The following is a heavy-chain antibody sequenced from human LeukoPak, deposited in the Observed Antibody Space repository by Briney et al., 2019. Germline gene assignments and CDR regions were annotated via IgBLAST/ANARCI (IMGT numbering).Heavy chain of an antibody. CDR3: ARVVGLTGYSSNWYSGYYYYMDV. D-gene: IGHD6-13*01. Sequence: SVKVSCKASGGTFSSYAISWVRQAPGQGLEWMGGIIPIFGTTNYAQKFQDRVTITADKSTSTAYMKLSSLRSEDTAVYYCARVVGLTGYSSNWYSGYYYYMDVWGKGTTVTVSS. J-gene: IGHJ6*03. CDR2: IIPIFGTT. V-gene: IGHV1-69*06. CDR1: GGTFSSYA.